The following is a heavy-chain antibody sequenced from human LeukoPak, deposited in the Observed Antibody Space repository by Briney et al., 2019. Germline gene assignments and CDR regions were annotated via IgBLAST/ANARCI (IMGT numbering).Heavy chain of an antibody. J-gene: IGHJ4*02. D-gene: IGHD2-15*01. CDR3: ARLHCSGGSCYYFDY. CDR1: GGSISSYY. V-gene: IGHV4-39*01. Sequence: SETLSLTCTVSGGSISSYYWGWIRQPPGKGLEWIGSIYYSGSTYYNPSLKSRVTISVDTSKNQFSLKLSSVTAADTAVYYCARLHCSGGSCYYFDYWGQGTLVTVSS. CDR2: IYYSGST.